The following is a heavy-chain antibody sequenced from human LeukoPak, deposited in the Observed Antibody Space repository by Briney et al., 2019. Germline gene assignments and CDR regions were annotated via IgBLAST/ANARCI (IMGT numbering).Heavy chain of an antibody. CDR2: ISGSGGGT. Sequence: PGASLRLSCAASGFTFSSYAMSWVRQAPGKGLEWVSAISGSGGGTYYADSVKGRFTISRDNSKNTLYLQMNSLRAEDTAVYYCAKQSGENSNYDYWGQGTLVTVSS. D-gene: IGHD4-11*01. CDR3: AKQSGENSNYDY. V-gene: IGHV3-23*01. CDR1: GFTFSSYA. J-gene: IGHJ4*02.